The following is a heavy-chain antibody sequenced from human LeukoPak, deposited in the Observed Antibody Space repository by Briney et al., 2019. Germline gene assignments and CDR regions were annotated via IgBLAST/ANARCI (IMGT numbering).Heavy chain of an antibody. CDR1: GGSFSGYY. J-gene: IGHJ6*02. D-gene: IGHD3-10*01. CDR3: ARVTMVRGVYYYYGMDV. V-gene: IGHV4-34*01. Sequence: SETLSLTCAVYGGSFSGYYWSWIRQPPGKGLDWIGEINHSESTNYNPSLKSRVTISVDTSKNQFSLKLSSVTAADTAVYYCARVTMVRGVYYYYGMDVWGQGTTVTVSS. CDR2: INHSEST.